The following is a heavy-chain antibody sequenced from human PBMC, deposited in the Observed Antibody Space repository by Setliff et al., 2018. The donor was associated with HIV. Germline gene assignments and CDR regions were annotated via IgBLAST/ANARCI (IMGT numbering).Heavy chain of an antibody. CDR2: IHYNGRT. D-gene: IGHD2-2*02. CDR1: GDSITNDDYY. J-gene: IGHJ5*02. CDR3: ARYTSKVDWFDP. Sequence: PSETLSLTCTVSGDSITNDDYYWGWIRQPPGKGLEWIAIIHYNGRTYYDPSLKSRVTIFVDTSKTQFYLRLRSVTASDTAVYYCARYTSKVDWFDPWGQGTLVTVSS. V-gene: IGHV4-39*01.